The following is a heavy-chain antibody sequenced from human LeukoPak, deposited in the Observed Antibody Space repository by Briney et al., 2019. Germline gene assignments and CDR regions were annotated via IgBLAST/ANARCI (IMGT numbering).Heavy chain of an antibody. D-gene: IGHD2-2*01. V-gene: IGHV3-48*03. CDR2: ISSSGSTI. Sequence: GGSLRLSCAASGFTFSSYEMNWVRQAPGKGLEWVSYISSSGSTIYYADSVKGRFTISRDNAKNSLYLQMNSLRAEDTAVSYCARAAGYCGTSSCQTGSRNWFYPWGQGTLVTVSS. CDR3: ARAAGYCGTSSCQTGSRNWFYP. CDR1: GFTFSSYE. J-gene: IGHJ5*02.